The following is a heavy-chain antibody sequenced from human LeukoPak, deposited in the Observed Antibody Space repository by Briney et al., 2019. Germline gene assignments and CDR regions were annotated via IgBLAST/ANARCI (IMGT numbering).Heavy chain of an antibody. J-gene: IGHJ3*01. CDR3: ARPNITSYYDSRGYDAFDV. Sequence: GESLKISCKGSGYRINAYWIAWVRQMAGKGLEWMGIIYPDDSDTRYSPSFQGQVTISADKSVRTAYLQWSSLKASDTAMYYCARPNITSYYDSRGYDAFDVWGQGTMVTVSS. CDR2: IYPDDSDT. CDR1: GYRINAYW. V-gene: IGHV5-51*01. D-gene: IGHD3-22*01.